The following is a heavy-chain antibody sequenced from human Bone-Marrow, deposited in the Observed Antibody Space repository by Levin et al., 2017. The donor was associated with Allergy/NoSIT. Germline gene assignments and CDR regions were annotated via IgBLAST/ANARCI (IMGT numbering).Heavy chain of an antibody. Sequence: ASVKVSCKASGYTFSSYDINWVRQATGQGLEWMGWMNSKTGETAYAQKFLGRLTMTRNTSISTAYMELSSLRSDDTAVYYCARQLGNFWSGYNYFDYWGQGTLVTVSS. CDR2: MNSKTGET. CDR3: ARQLGNFWSGYNYFDY. J-gene: IGHJ4*02. D-gene: IGHD3-3*01. V-gene: IGHV1-8*01. CDR1: GYTFSSYD.